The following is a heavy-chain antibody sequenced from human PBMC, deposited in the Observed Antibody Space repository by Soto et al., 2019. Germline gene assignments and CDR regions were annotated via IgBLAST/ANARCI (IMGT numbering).Heavy chain of an antibody. V-gene: IGHV1-69*13. J-gene: IGHJ4*02. Sequence: SVKVSCKASGGTFSSYAISWVRQAPGQGLEWMGGIIPIFGTANYAQKFQGRVTITADESTSTAYMELSSLRSEDTAVYYCASITSSIVGELSWGQGTLVTVSS. D-gene: IGHD3-16*01. CDR1: GGTFSSYA. CDR2: IIPIFGTA. CDR3: ASITSSIVGELS.